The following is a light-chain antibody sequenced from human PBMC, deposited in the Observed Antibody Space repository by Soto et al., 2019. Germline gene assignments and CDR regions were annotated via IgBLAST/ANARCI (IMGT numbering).Light chain of an antibody. Sequence: EIVMTQSPAILSVSPGERATLSCRASQSVSSNLAWYQQKPGQAPRLLIYGASSRATGIPDRFSGSGSGTDFTLTVSRLEPEDFALYYCQQYGNSPITFGQGTRLEIK. J-gene: IGKJ5*01. CDR3: QQYGNSPIT. CDR1: QSVSSN. V-gene: IGKV3-20*01. CDR2: GAS.